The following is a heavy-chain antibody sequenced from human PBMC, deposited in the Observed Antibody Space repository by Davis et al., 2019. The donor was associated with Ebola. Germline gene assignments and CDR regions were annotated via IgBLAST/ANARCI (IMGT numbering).Heavy chain of an antibody. V-gene: IGHV4-34*01. CDR3: ARRSPCGSGGSCYSLDY. D-gene: IGHD2-15*01. J-gene: IGHJ4*02. Sequence: SETLSLTCAVYGGSLSNYYWSWIRQPPGKGLEWIGYIYYSGSTYYNPSLKSRVTISVDTSKNQFSLKLSSMTAADTAVYYCARRSPCGSGGSCYSLDYWGQGTLVTVSS. CDR1: GGSLSNYY. CDR2: IYYSGST.